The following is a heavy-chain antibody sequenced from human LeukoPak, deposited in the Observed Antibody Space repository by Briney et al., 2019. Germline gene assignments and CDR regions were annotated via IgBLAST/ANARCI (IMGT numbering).Heavy chain of an antibody. V-gene: IGHV3-33*01. CDR3: AREVGYFDY. Sequence: GGSLRLSCAASGFAFSSYGMHWVRQAPGKGLEWVALIYYDGSNKNYADSVKGRFTISRDNSKNTLYLEMNSLRAEDTAVYYCAREVGYFDYWGQGTPVTVSS. D-gene: IGHD1-26*01. J-gene: IGHJ4*02. CDR2: IYYDGSNK. CDR1: GFAFSSYG.